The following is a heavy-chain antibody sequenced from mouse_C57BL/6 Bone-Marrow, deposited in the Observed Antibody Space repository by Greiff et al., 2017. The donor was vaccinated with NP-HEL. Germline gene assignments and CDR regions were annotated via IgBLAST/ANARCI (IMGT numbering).Heavy chain of an antibody. CDR2: ISNLAYSI. CDR3: ARRPYGNYGGMDY. V-gene: IGHV5-15*04. CDR1: GFTFSDYG. J-gene: IGHJ4*01. Sequence: EVMLVESGGGLVQPGGSLKLSCAASGFTFSDYGMAWVRQAPRKGPEWVAFISNLAYSIYYADTVTGRFTISRENAKNTLYLEMSSLRSEDTAMYYCARRPYGNYGGMDYWGQGTSVTVSS. D-gene: IGHD2-1*01.